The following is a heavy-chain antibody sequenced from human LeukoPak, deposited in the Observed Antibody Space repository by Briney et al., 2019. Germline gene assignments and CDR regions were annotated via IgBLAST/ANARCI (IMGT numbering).Heavy chain of an antibody. D-gene: IGHD6-19*01. CDR1: GYTFTSYD. V-gene: IGHV3-21*01. J-gene: IGHJ4*02. Sequence: GASVKVSCKASGYTFTSYDINWVRQAPGKGLEWVSSISSSSSYIYYADSVKGRFTISRDNAKNSLYLQMNSLRAEDTAVYYCARMNSSGWYFDYWGQGTLVTVSS. CDR3: ARMNSSGWYFDY. CDR2: ISSSSSYI.